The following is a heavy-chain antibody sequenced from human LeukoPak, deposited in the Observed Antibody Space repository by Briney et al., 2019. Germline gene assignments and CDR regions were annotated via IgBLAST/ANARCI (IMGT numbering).Heavy chain of an antibody. V-gene: IGHV5-51*01. CDR1: GYSFTSYW. D-gene: IGHD3-22*01. Sequence: GESLKISCKGSGYSFTSYWIGWVRQMPGKGLEWMGIIYPGDSDTRYSPSFQGQVTISADKSISTAYLQWSSLKASDTAMYYCARQGHDSSCYYFTGPSGRLGVVDPWGQGTLVTVSS. CDR3: ARQGHDSSCYYFTGPSGRLGVVDP. CDR2: IYPGDSDT. J-gene: IGHJ5*02.